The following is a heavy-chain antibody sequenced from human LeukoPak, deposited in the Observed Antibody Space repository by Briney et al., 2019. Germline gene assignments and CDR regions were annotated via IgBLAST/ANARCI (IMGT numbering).Heavy chain of an antibody. Sequence: GASVKVSCKASGYTFTSNYIHWVRLAPGQGLEWMGMIYPRDGSTSYAQKFQGRVTVTRDTSTSTVHMELSGLRSEGTAVYYCARDQEGFDYWGQGTLVTVSS. J-gene: IGHJ4*02. CDR1: GYTFTSNY. CDR2: IYPRDGST. V-gene: IGHV1-46*01. CDR3: ARDQEGFDY.